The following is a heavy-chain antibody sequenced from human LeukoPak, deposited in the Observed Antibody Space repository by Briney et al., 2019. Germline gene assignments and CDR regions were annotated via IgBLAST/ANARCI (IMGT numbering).Heavy chain of an antibody. D-gene: IGHD6-6*01. CDR1: GYTFTSYG. CDR2: ISAYNGNT. J-gene: IGHJ3*02. CDR3: ARQPEYSSSSVAFDI. V-gene: IGHV1-18*01. Sequence: ASVKVSCKASGYTFTSYGISWVRQAPGQGLEWMGWISAYNGNTNYAQKLQGRVTVTTDTSTSTAYMELRSLRSDDTAVYYCARQPEYSSSSVAFDIWGQGTMVTVSS.